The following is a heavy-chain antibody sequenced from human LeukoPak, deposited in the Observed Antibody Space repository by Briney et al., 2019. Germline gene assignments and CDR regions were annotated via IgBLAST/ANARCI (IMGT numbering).Heavy chain of an antibody. V-gene: IGHV3-43*01. CDR2: ISWDGGST. CDR3: AKDTGSGTYSYYSDY. Sequence: PGGSLRLSCAASGFTFDDYSMHWARQAPGKGLEWVSLISWDGGSTYYADSVKGRFTISRDNSKNSLYLHMNSLRTEDTALYYCAKDTGSGTYSYYSDYWGQGTLVTVSS. D-gene: IGHD1-26*01. J-gene: IGHJ4*02. CDR1: GFTFDDYS.